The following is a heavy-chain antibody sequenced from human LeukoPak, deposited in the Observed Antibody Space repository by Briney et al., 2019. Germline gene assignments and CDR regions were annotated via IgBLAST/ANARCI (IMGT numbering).Heavy chain of an antibody. CDR2: IYYSGST. Sequence: PSQTLSLTCTDSLGSISSGNYYWSWIRQPPGKGHGWIGYIYYSGSTYYNASLKRRVSISVDTSKNQFSLKLSSVTAADTAVYYCARDQVIVPAVDYWGQGTLVIVYS. CDR1: LGSISSGNYY. J-gene: IGHJ4*02. CDR3: ARDQVIVPAVDY. D-gene: IGHD2-2*01. V-gene: IGHV4-30-4*08.